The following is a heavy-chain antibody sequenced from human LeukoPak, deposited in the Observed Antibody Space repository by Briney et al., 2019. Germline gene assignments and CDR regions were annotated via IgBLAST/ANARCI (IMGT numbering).Heavy chain of an antibody. D-gene: IGHD3-3*01. J-gene: IGHJ4*02. CDR2: IYYSGST. V-gene: IGHV4-39*01. CDR3: ARLGAGPTYYDFWSGYSSFYFDY. CDR1: GGSISSSSYY. Sequence: SSETLSLTCTVSGGSISSSSYYWGWIRQPPGKGLEWIGSIYYSGSTYYNPSLKSRVTISVDTSKNQFSLKLSSVTAADTAVYYCARLGAGPTYYDFWSGYSSFYFDYWGQGTLVTVSS.